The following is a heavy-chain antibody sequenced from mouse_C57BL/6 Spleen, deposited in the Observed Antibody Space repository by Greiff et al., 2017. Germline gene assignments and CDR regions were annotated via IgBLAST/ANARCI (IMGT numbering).Heavy chain of an antibody. D-gene: IGHD1-1*01. CDR2: IDPGDGDT. CDR3: ARGGGSSITHYAMDY. CDR1: GYAFSSYW. J-gene: IGHJ4*01. V-gene: IGHV1-80*01. Sequence: QVQLKQSGAELVKPGASVKISCKASGYAFSSYWMHWVKQRPGQGLEWIGKIDPGDGDTNYNGKFKGKATLTADKSSSTAYMQRSSLTSEDSAVYCGARGGGSSITHYAMDYWGQGTSVTVSS.